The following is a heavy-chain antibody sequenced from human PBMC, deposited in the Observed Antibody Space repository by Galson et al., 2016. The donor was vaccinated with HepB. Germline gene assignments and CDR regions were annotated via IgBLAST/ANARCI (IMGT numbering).Heavy chain of an antibody. CDR2: IKQDASEK. Sequence: SLRLSCAASEFAFNTYWMSWVRHAPGKGLEWVANIKQDASEKYYVDSVKGRFTISRDNAKNSLYLQMNSLTADDTAVYYCARDYRHCGADPMGAQGTLVTVSS. CDR1: EFAFNTYW. D-gene: IGHD2-21*02. J-gene: IGHJ4*02. V-gene: IGHV3-7*01. CDR3: ARDYRHCGADPM.